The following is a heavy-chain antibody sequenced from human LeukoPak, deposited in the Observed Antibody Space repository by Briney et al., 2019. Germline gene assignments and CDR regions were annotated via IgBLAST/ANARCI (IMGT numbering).Heavy chain of an antibody. D-gene: IGHD6-19*01. Sequence: SETLSLTCAVSGGSISSGGYSWSWIRQPPGTGLEWIGYIYHSGSTYYNPSLKSRVTISVDRSKNQFSLKLSSVTAADTAVYYCARERAVAGLDYWGQGTLVTVSS. J-gene: IGHJ4*02. V-gene: IGHV4-30-2*01. CDR2: IYHSGST. CDR3: ARERAVAGLDY. CDR1: GGSISSGGYS.